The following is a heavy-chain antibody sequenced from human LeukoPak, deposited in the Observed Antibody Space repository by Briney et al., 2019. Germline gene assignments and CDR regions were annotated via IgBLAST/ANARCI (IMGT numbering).Heavy chain of an antibody. Sequence: PGGSLRLSCAASGFTFSSYWMSWVRQAPGKGLEWVANIKQDGSEKYYVDSVKGRFTISRDNAKNSLYLQMNSLGAEDTAVYYCARGLVVRGANYYYYMDVWGKGTTVTISS. CDR2: IKQDGSEK. CDR3: ARGLVVRGANYYYYMDV. D-gene: IGHD3-10*01. J-gene: IGHJ6*03. CDR1: GFTFSSYW. V-gene: IGHV3-7*01.